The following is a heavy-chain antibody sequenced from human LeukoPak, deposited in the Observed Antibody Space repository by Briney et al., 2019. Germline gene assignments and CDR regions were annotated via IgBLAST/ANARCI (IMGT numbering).Heavy chain of an antibody. D-gene: IGHD1-1*01. V-gene: IGHV3-74*01. Sequence: GGSLRLSCAASGFTFSSHWMHWVRQVPGKGLEWVSRIDSDGRITTYANSVKGRFTSSRDNAKNTLYLQMNTLRDEDTAVYYCARDYNWYPPDYWGQGTLVTVSS. CDR2: IDSDGRIT. J-gene: IGHJ4*02. CDR3: ARDYNWYPPDY. CDR1: GFTFSSHW.